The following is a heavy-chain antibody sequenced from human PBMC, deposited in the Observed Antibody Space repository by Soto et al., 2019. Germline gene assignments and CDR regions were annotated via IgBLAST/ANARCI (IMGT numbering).Heavy chain of an antibody. D-gene: IGHD6-19*01. CDR3: AKSGGNGWFADAFDV. J-gene: IGHJ3*01. CDR1: GFIVSSYY. V-gene: IGHV3-53*01. Sequence: GSLRLSCAGSGFIVSSYYMSWVRQAPGKGLEWISVIYSGGSTYYADSVKGRFTISRDNSENTLYLQLNSLRAEDTAVYYCAKSGGNGWFADAFDVWGQVTMVTVSS. CDR2: IYSGGST.